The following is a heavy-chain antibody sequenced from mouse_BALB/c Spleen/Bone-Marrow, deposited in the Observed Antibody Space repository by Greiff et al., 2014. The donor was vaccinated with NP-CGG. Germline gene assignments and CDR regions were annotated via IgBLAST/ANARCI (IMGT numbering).Heavy chain of an antibody. J-gene: IGHJ1*01. CDR2: IDPSNGRT. V-gene: IGHV1S81*02. CDR3: ARSTTVVVRYWYFDV. Sequence: VQLQQSGAELAKPGASVKLSCKASGYTFTSYWVHWVKQRPGQGLEWIGEIDPSNGRTNYNEKFKNKATLTVDKSSSTAYMQLSSLTSEDSAVYYCARSTTVVVRYWYFDVWGAGTTVTVSS. CDR1: GYTFTSYW. D-gene: IGHD1-1*01.